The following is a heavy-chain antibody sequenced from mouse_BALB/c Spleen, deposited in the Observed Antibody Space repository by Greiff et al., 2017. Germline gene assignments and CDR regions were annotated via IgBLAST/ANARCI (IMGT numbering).Heavy chain of an antibody. CDR1: GFTFSSYD. Sequence: EVKVVESGGGLVQPGGSLKLSCAASGFTFSSYDMSWVRQTPEKRLEWVAYISSGGGSTYYPDTVKGRFTISRDNAKNTLYLQMSSLKSEDTAMYYCARQGSSYGYFDVWGAGTTVTVSS. D-gene: IGHD1-1*01. J-gene: IGHJ1*01. V-gene: IGHV5-12-1*01. CDR3: ARQGSSYGYFDV. CDR2: ISSGGGST.